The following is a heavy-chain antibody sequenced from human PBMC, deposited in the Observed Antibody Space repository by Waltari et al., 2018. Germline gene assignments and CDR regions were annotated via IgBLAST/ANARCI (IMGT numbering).Heavy chain of an antibody. CDR1: GGSISSSSYY. CDR3: ARVRAVAAKDYYYYMDV. CDR2: IYYSGST. D-gene: IGHD2-15*01. Sequence: QLQLQESGPGLVKPSETLSLTCTVSGGSISSSSYYWGWIRQPPGKGLEWIGSIYYSGSTYYNPSLKSRVTISVDTSKNQFSLKLSSVTAADTAVYYCARVRAVAAKDYYYYMDVWGKGTTVTVSS. J-gene: IGHJ6*03. V-gene: IGHV4-39*01.